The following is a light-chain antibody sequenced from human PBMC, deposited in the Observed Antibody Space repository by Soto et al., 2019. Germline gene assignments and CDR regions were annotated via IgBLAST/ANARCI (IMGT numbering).Light chain of an antibody. V-gene: IGLV1-51*01. CDR3: GTFDSSLSAVV. Sequence: QSVLTQPPSVSAAPGQKVTISCSGSSSNIGNNYVSWYQHLPGTAPKLLISDNSERPSGIPDRFSGSKSGTSATLGITGLQTGDEADYYCGTFDSSLSAVVFVGGTKVTVL. J-gene: IGLJ2*01. CDR2: DNS. CDR1: SSNIGNNY.